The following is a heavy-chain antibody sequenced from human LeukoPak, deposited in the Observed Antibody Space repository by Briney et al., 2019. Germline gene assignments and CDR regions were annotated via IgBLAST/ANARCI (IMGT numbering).Heavy chain of an antibody. CDR2: ISSNGGST. J-gene: IGHJ4*02. CDR1: GFTFSSYA. Sequence: TGGSLRLSCAASGFTFSSYAMHWVRQAPGKGLEYVSAISSNGGSTYYANSVKGRFTISRDNPKNTLYLQMGSLRAEDMAVYYCARALDEGARFDYWGQGTLVTVSS. CDR3: ARALDEGARFDY. V-gene: IGHV3-64*01.